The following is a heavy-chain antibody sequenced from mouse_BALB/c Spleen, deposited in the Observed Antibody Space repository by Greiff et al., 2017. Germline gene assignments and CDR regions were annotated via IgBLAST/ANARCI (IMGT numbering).Heavy chain of an antibody. V-gene: IGHV3-6*02. CDR1: GYSITSGYY. D-gene: IGHD2-1*01. Sequence: EVHLVESGPGLVKPSQSLSLTCSVTGYSITSGYYWNWIRQFPGNKLEWMGYISYDGSNNYNPSLKNRISITRDTSKNQFFLKLNSVTTEDTATYYCASHYGNPWFAYWGQGTLVTVSA. CDR2: ISYDGSN. CDR3: ASHYGNPWFAY. J-gene: IGHJ3*01.